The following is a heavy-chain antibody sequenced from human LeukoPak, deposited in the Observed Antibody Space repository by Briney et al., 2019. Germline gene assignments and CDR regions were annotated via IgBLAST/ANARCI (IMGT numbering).Heavy chain of an antibody. Sequence: GGSLRLSCAASGFTFSSYAMSWVRQAPGKGLEWVSAISGSGGSTYYADSVKGRFTISRDNSKNTLYLQMNSPRAEDTAVYYCAKVGVYCSGGSCFENDAFDIWGQGTMVTVSS. D-gene: IGHD2-15*01. CDR2: ISGSGGST. J-gene: IGHJ3*02. CDR1: GFTFSSYA. CDR3: AKVGVYCSGGSCFENDAFDI. V-gene: IGHV3-23*01.